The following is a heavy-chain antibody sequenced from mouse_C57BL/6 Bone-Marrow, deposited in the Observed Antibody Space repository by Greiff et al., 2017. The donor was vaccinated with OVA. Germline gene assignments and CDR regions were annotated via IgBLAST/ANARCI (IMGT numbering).Heavy chain of an antibody. Sequence: EVQLVESGGDLVKPGGSLKLSCAASGFTFSSYGMSWVRQTPDKRLEWVATISSGGSYTYYPDSVKGRFTISRDNAKNTLYLQMSSLKSEDTAMYYCARVPYYGSNYFDYWGQGTTLTVSS. J-gene: IGHJ2*01. V-gene: IGHV5-6*01. D-gene: IGHD1-1*01. CDR2: ISSGGSYT. CDR1: GFTFSSYG. CDR3: ARVPYYGSNYFDY.